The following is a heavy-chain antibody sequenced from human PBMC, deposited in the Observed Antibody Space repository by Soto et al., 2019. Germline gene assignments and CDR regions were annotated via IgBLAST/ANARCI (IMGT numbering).Heavy chain of an antibody. V-gene: IGHV1-3*01. CDR3: GSTYYNPSLKSRVTISVDTSKNQFSLKLSSVTAADTAVYYRARATLSGSGFWSGYPDGYYYYGMDV. D-gene: IGHD2-21*02. CDR1: GYTFTSYA. Sequence: ASVKVSCKASGYTFTSYAMHWVRQAPGQRLEWMGWINAGNGNTKYSQKFQGRVTITRDTSASTAYMELSSLRSEDTAVYYSGSTYYNPSLKSRVTISVDTSKNQFSLKLSSVTAADTAVYYRARATLSGSGFWSGYPDGYYYYGMDVWGQGTTVTVSS. J-gene: IGHJ6*02. CDR2: INAGNGNT.